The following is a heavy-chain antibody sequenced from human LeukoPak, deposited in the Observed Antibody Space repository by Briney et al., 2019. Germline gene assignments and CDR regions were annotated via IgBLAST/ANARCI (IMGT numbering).Heavy chain of an antibody. J-gene: IGHJ5*02. V-gene: IGHV3-48*03. CDR2: ISSSGSTI. D-gene: IGHD6-19*01. CDR3: AREGGSGRYSNWFDP. Sequence: PGGSLRLSWSASGFTFSSYEMNWVRQAPGKGLEWVSYISSSGSTIYYADSVKGRFTISRDNAKNSLYLQMNSLRAEDTAVYYCAREGGSGRYSNWFDPWGQGTLVTVSS. CDR1: GFTFSSYE.